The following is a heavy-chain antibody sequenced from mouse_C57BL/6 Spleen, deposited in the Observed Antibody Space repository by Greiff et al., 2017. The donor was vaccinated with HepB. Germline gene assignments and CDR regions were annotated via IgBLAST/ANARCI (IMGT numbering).Heavy chain of an antibody. Sequence: EVKLMESGGGLVKPGGSLKLSCAASGFTFSDYGMHWVRQAPEKGLEWVAYISSGSSTIYYADTVKGRFTISRDNAKNTLFLQMTSLRSEDTAMYYCARNLNYNAMDYWGQGTSVTVSS. CDR3: ARNLNYNAMDY. CDR1: GFTFSDYG. J-gene: IGHJ4*01. V-gene: IGHV5-17*01. CDR2: ISSGSSTI.